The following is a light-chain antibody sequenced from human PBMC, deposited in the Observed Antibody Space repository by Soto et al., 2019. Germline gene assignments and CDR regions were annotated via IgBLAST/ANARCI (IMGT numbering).Light chain of an antibody. CDR1: QSVSSY. Sequence: EIVMTQSPATLSVSQGERATLSCRASQSVSSYLAWYQQKPGQAPRLLIYGASSRATGIPDRFSGSGSGTDFTLTISSLEPEDFAVYYCQQRSDWPPITFGQGTRLEIK. J-gene: IGKJ5*01. CDR3: QQRSDWPPIT. CDR2: GAS. V-gene: IGKV3-11*01.